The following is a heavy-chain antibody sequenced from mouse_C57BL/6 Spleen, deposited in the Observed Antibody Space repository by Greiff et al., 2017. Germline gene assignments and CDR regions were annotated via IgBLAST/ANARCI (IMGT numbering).Heavy chain of an antibody. CDR3: AINWEGYFDV. D-gene: IGHD4-1*01. Sequence: EVQLQESGGGLVQPGGSLKLSCAASGFTFSDYYMYWVRQTPEKRLEWVAYISNGGGSTYYPDTVKGRFTISRDNAKNTLYLQMSRLKSEDTAMYYCAINWEGYFDVWGTGTTVTVSS. V-gene: IGHV5-12*01. CDR2: ISNGGGST. CDR1: GFTFSDYY. J-gene: IGHJ1*03.